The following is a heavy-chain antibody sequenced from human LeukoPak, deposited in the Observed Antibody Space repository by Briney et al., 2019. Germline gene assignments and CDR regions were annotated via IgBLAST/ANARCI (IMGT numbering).Heavy chain of an antibody. J-gene: IGHJ4*02. D-gene: IGHD3-22*01. CDR1: GFTFSSFA. CDR2: MSGSGGMT. Sequence: GGSLRLSCAASGFTFSSFAMSWVRQAPGEGLEWVSAMSGSGGMTYSADSVKGRFTISRDNSKDTLYLQMNSLRAEDTAIYFCAKGPFFYYDASGYNYFESWGQGTLVTVSS. V-gene: IGHV3-23*01. CDR3: AKGPFFYYDASGYNYFES.